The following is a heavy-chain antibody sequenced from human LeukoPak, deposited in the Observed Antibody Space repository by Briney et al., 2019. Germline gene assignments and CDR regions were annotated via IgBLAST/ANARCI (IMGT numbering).Heavy chain of an antibody. V-gene: IGHV3-66*01. CDR3: ARVDYGDYGFDY. D-gene: IGHD4-17*01. Sequence: GGSLRLSCAASGFTVSSNYMSWVRQAPGKGLEWVSVIYSGGSTFYADSVKGRFSISRDNSKNTLYLQMNSLRAEDTAVYYCARVDYGDYGFDYWGQGTLVTVSS. CDR2: IYSGGST. CDR1: GFTVSSNY. J-gene: IGHJ4*02.